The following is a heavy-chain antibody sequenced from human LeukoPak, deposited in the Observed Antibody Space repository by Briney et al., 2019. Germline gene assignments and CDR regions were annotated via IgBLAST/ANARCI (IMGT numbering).Heavy chain of an antibody. J-gene: IGHJ4*02. CDR2: ISGSGGST. Sequence: GESLRLSCAASGFTFSVYAMSWVRQAPGKGLEWVSTISGSGGSTYYADSVKGRFTISRDNSKNTLYLQMNGLRAEDTAIYYCAKGEGGSCSSSSCSTYFDYWGQGTLVTVSS. V-gene: IGHV3-23*01. D-gene: IGHD2-15*01. CDR3: AKGEGGSCSSSSCSTYFDY. CDR1: GFTFSVYA.